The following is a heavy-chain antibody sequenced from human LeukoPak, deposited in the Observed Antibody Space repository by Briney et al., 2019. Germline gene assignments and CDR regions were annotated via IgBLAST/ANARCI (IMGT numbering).Heavy chain of an antibody. V-gene: IGHV5-10-1*01. Sequence: GESLRISCKGYGYSFTSYRIIWVRQMPGKGLEWMGRIDPSDSYTNYSPSLQGHVTISADKSISAAYLQWSNLKASDTATYYCARARGDHYSFDYWGQGTLVTVSS. J-gene: IGHJ4*02. D-gene: IGHD3-10*01. CDR3: ARARGDHYSFDY. CDR1: GYSFTSYR. CDR2: IDPSDSYT.